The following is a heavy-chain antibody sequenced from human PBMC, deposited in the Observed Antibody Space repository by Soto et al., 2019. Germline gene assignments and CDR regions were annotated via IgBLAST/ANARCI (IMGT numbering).Heavy chain of an antibody. V-gene: IGHV4-34*01. CDR3: ARGYPTRLSSSSWFDP. J-gene: IGHJ5*02. CDR2: INHSGST. D-gene: IGHD6-6*01. CDR1: GGSFSGYY. Sequence: SETLSLTCAVYGGSFSGYYWSWIRQPPGKGLEWIGEINHSGSTNYNPSLKSRVTISVDTSKNQLSLKLRSVTAADTAVYYCARGYPTRLSSSSWFDPLGPGNPGHRLL.